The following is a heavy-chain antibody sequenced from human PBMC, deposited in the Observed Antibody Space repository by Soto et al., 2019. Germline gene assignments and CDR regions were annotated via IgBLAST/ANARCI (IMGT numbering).Heavy chain of an antibody. CDR3: ARSRHGSGSYTHFYYGLDV. Sequence: QVQLVESGGGVVQPGRSLRLSCAASGFTFISYAMHWLRQAPGKGLEWVAVISFDGSTEYYADSVKGRFTISRDNSKNTVYLQMNSLRSEDTAVYHCARSRHGSGSYTHFYYGLDVWGQGTTVTVSS. D-gene: IGHD3-10*01. CDR2: ISFDGSTE. CDR1: GFTFISYA. V-gene: IGHV3-30-3*01. J-gene: IGHJ6*02.